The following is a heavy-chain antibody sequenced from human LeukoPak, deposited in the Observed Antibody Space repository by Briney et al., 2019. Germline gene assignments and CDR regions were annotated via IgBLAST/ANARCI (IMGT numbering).Heavy chain of an antibody. V-gene: IGHV4-4*02. Sequence: SETLSLTCAVSGGSISSSNWWSWVRQPPGKGLEWIGEIYHSGSTNYNPSLKSRVTISVDKSKNQFSLKLSSVTAADTAVYYCARGYGSGSYTLNYWGQGTLVTVSS. J-gene: IGHJ4*02. CDR2: IYHSGST. D-gene: IGHD3-10*01. CDR1: GGSISSSNW. CDR3: ARGYGSGSYTLNY.